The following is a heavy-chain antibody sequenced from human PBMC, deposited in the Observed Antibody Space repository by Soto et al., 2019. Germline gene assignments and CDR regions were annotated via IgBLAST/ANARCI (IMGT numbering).Heavy chain of an antibody. CDR3: ARDRVDCSGGNCWRSVEDT. D-gene: IGHD2-15*01. J-gene: IGHJ5*02. V-gene: IGHV1-46*01. CDR2: IDPSGGGT. CDR1: GYTFTSYY. Sequence: QVQLVQSGAEVKKPGASVRVSCKASGYTFTSYYMHWVRQAPGQGLEWMGIIDPSGGGTSYEQKFQGRLTMTRDTSTSTFYMELSSLRSEDTAVYYCARDRVDCSGGNCWRSVEDTWGQGTLVTVSS.